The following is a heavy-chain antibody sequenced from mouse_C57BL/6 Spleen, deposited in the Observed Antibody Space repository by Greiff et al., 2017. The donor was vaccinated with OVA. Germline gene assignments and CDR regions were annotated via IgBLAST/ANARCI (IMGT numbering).Heavy chain of an antibody. J-gene: IGHJ4*01. D-gene: IGHD1-1*01. CDR1: GYAFSSYW. Sequence: VQLQQSGAELVKPGASVKISCKASGYAFSSYWMNWVKQRPGTGLEWIGQIYPGDGDTNYNGKFKGKATLTADKSSSTAYMQLSSLTSEDSAVYFCARSATVVATGAMDYWGQGTSVTVSS. V-gene: IGHV1-80*01. CDR3: ARSATVVATGAMDY. CDR2: IYPGDGDT.